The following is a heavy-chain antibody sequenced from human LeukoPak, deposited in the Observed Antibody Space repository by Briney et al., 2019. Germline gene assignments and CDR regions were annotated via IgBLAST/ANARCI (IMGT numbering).Heavy chain of an antibody. CDR2: IYYSGST. V-gene: IGHV4-39*01. CDR3: ARHVLSGYLSYWYFDL. J-gene: IGHJ2*01. D-gene: IGHD3-3*01. CDR1: GGPISSSSYY. Sequence: PSETLSLTCTVSGGPISSSSYYWGWIRQPPGKGLEWIGSIYYSGSTYYNPSLKSRVTISVDTSKNQFSLKLSSVTAADTAVYYCARHVLSGYLSYWYFDLWGRGTLVTVSS.